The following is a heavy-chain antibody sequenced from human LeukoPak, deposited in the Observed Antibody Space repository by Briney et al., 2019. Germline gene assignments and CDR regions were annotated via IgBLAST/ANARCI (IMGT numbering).Heavy chain of an antibody. D-gene: IGHD3-22*01. CDR2: IYPGDSDT. Sequence: GESLKISCRGSGYSFTTSWIGWVRQLSGKGLEWMGIIYPGDSDTRYSPSFQGQVSISADKSISTAYLLWSSLKASDTAMYYCARQLYDSSGYYHHDAFDIWGQGTMVTVSS. CDR3: ARQLYDSSGYYHHDAFDI. CDR1: GYSFTTSW. J-gene: IGHJ3*02. V-gene: IGHV5-51*01.